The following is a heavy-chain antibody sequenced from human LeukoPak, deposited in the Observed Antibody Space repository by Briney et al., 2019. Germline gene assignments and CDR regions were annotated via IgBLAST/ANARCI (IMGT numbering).Heavy chain of an antibody. D-gene: IGHD1-26*01. CDR1: GGSISSYY. V-gene: IGHV4-39*01. Sequence: PSGTLSLTCTVSGGSISSYYWGWIRQPPGKGLEWIGSIYYSGSTYYNPSLKSRVTISVDTSKNQFSLKLSSVTAADTAVYYCARQPGTIVGATRLDFWGQGTLVTVSS. J-gene: IGHJ4*02. CDR3: ARQPGTIVGATRLDF. CDR2: IYYSGST.